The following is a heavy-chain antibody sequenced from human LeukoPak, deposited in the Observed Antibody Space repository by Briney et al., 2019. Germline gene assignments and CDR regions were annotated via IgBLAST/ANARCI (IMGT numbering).Heavy chain of an antibody. CDR1: GFTVSSKY. CDR3: ASRHCSGGGCYFAGADPFDY. Sequence: PGGSLRLSCSASGFTVSSKYMTWVRQAPGKGLELVSVIYDGDQSAYADSVKGRFTISRDRSRNTLHLQMNSLRAEDTAVYFCASRHCSGGGCYFAGADPFDYWGQGTLVTVSS. D-gene: IGHD2-15*01. CDR2: IYDGDQS. V-gene: IGHV3-53*01. J-gene: IGHJ4*02.